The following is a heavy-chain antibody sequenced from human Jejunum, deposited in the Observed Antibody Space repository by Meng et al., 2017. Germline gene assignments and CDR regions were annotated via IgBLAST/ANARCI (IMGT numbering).Heavy chain of an antibody. CDR2: IDWNDGK. V-gene: IGHV2-70*04. CDR3: ARTWTLVGSTTYFIDN. Sequence: SGPTLVKPTQTLTLTCTLSGFSLSDYGMRVSWLRQPPGKALEWLARIDWNDGKFYRTSLKTRLIISKDTSKDLVVLTMTNVSPEDTATYYCARTWTLVGSTTYFIDNWGQGTLVTVSS. D-gene: IGHD1-26*01. J-gene: IGHJ4*02. CDR1: GFSLSDYGMR.